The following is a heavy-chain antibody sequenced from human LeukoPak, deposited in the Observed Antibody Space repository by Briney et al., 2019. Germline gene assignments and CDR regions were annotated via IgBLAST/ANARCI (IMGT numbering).Heavy chain of an antibody. CDR2: ISSSSRTI. D-gene: IGHD3-9*01. J-gene: IGHJ5*02. Sequence: GGSLRLSCAASGFTFSSYSMNWVRQAPGKGLEWGSYISSSSRTIYYADSVKGRFTISRDDAKNSLYLQMNSLRAEDTAVYYCARALRYFDWLSTSPEYNWFDPWGQGTLVTVSS. CDR1: GFTFSSYS. V-gene: IGHV3-48*01. CDR3: ARALRYFDWLSTSPEYNWFDP.